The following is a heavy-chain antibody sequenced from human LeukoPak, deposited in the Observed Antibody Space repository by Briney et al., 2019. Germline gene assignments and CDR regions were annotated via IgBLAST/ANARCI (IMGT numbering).Heavy chain of an antibody. J-gene: IGHJ4*02. Sequence: GGSLRLSCAASGFTFSSYSMNWVRQALGKGLEWVSSISSSSYIYYADSVKGRFTISRDNAKNSLYLQMNSLRAEDTAVYYCARDERVAGHADFDYWGQGTLVTVSS. D-gene: IGHD6-19*01. CDR2: ISSSSYI. CDR3: ARDERVAGHADFDY. CDR1: GFTFSSYS. V-gene: IGHV3-21*01.